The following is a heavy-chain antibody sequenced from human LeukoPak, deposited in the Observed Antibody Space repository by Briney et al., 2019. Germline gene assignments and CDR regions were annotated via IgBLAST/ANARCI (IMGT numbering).Heavy chain of an antibody. CDR2: MYHNRGT. CDR3: ASYYASGVSAYDYFGMDV. D-gene: IGHD3-10*01. Sequence: SETLSLTCAVSGYSISSGYYWGWIRQPPGKGLEWIGSMYHNRGTYYNPSLKSRVTISTDTSKNQFSLRLSSVTAADTAVYYCASYYASGVSAYDYFGMDVWGKGTTVTVSS. J-gene: IGHJ6*04. V-gene: IGHV4-38-2*01. CDR1: GYSISSGYY.